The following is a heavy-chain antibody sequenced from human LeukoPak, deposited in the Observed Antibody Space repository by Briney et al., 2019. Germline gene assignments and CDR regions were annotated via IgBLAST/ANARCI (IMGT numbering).Heavy chain of an antibody. CDR2: IIPNSGGT. CDR1: GHTFTGYY. V-gene: IGHV1-2*02. D-gene: IGHD5-24*01. CDR3: ATSRDGYNFHYFDY. Sequence: ASVKVSCKASGHTFTGYYIYWVRQSLEQRLEWMGWIIPNSGGTKYAQKFQGRVTMTRDTSISTACLELSRLSSDDTAVYYCATSRDGYNFHYFDYWGQGTLVTVSS. J-gene: IGHJ4*02.